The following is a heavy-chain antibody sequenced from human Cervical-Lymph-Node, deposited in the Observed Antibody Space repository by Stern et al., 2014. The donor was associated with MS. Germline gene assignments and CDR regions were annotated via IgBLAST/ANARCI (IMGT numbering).Heavy chain of an antibody. CDR2: IGTTGTYI. CDR3: ARDEGDVVAVPSYFDI. D-gene: IGHD2-21*01. Sequence: EVQLVESGGGLVKPGGSLRLSCEASGLSFSASSMSWVRQAPGKGPEWVSSIGTTGTYIYYADSVKGRFTISRDNAKKSLFLQMNSLRVDDSGVYYCARDEGDVVAVPSYFDIWGRGTLVTVSS. V-gene: IGHV3-21*02. CDR1: GLSFSASS. J-gene: IGHJ4*02.